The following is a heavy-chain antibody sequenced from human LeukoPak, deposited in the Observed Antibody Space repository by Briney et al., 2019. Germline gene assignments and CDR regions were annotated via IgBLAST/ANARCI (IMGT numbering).Heavy chain of an antibody. CDR2: ISYDGSNK. Sequence: GGSLRLSCAASGFTFSSYAMHWVRQAPGKGLEWVAVISYDGSNKYYADSVKGRFTISRDNSKNTLYLQMNSLRAEDTAVYYCAKEAVYTYGPTNYYYGMDVWGQGTTVTVSS. J-gene: IGHJ6*02. CDR1: GFTFSSYA. CDR3: AKEAVYTYGPTNYYYGMDV. V-gene: IGHV3-30-3*01. D-gene: IGHD5-18*01.